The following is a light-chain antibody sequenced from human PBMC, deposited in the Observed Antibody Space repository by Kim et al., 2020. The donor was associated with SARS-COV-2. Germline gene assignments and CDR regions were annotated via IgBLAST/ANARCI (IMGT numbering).Light chain of an antibody. Sequence: SYELTQPPSVSVSPGQTASITCSGDKLGDKYTCWYQPKPGQSPMLVIYQDNKRPSGIPERFSGSNSGNTATLTISGTQAMDEADYFCQAWDSSTVVFGGGTQLTVL. J-gene: IGLJ2*01. CDR1: KLGDKY. V-gene: IGLV3-1*01. CDR3: QAWDSSTVV. CDR2: QDN.